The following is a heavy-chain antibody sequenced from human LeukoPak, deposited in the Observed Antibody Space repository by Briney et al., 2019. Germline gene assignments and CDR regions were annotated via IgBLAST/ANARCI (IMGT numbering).Heavy chain of an antibody. D-gene: IGHD1-20*01. CDR1: GFIFNSYE. CDR2: ISDSGSTI. V-gene: IGHV3-48*03. Sequence: TGGSLRLSCAASGFIFNSYEMNWVRQAPGKGLEWVSYISDSGSTIYYADSVKGRFTMSRDRAENSLFLQMNSLRVEDTAVYYCARYKWKRYGGSGMDVWGQGTTVTVSS. J-gene: IGHJ6*02. CDR3: ARYKWKRYGGSGMDV.